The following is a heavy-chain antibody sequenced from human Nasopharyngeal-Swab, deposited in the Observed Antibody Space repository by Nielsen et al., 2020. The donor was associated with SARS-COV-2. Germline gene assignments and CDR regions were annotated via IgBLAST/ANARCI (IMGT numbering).Heavy chain of an antibody. J-gene: IGHJ6*02. D-gene: IGHD2-15*01. CDR1: GFIFSSYA. Sequence: GGSLRLSCAASGFIFSSYAMHWVRQAPGKGLEWVANIKQDGSEKYYVDSVKGRFTISRDNAKNSLYLQMNSLRAEDTAVYYCARDLHCSGGSCYSYGMDVWGQGTTVTVSS. CDR2: IKQDGSEK. CDR3: ARDLHCSGGSCYSYGMDV. V-gene: IGHV3-7*01.